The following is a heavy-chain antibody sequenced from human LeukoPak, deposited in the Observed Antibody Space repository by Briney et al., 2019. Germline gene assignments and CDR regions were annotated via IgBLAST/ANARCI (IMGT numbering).Heavy chain of an antibody. Sequence: PGRSLRLSCAASGFAFSTYGMHWVRQAPGKGLEWVAFIWNDGNNKYYPDSVKGRFTISRDNSKNTLYLQMNSLRAEDTAVYFCGKAIWYSSSAVDFWGQGTLVTVSS. CDR1: GFAFSTYG. CDR2: IWNDGNNK. J-gene: IGHJ4*02. D-gene: IGHD6-6*01. CDR3: GKAIWYSSSAVDF. V-gene: IGHV3-33*06.